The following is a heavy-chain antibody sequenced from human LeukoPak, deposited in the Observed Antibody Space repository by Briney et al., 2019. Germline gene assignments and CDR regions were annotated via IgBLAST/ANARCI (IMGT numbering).Heavy chain of an antibody. CDR1: GLTFSSIA. CDR2: ISGSGGST. CDR3: TRDRLWTFGVCPADY. V-gene: IGHV3-23*01. J-gene: IGHJ4*02. D-gene: IGHD2-8*01. Sequence: GGSLRLSCAASGLTFSSIAMTWVRRAPGKGLEWVSTISGSGGSTSYADSVKGRFTISRDNSKNTLYLQMNSLRAEDTAVYYYTRDRLWTFGVCPADYWGQGTLVTVSS.